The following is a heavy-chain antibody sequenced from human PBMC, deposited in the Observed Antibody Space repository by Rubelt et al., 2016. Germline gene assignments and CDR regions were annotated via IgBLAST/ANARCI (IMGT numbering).Heavy chain of an antibody. D-gene: IGHD1-26*01. Sequence: EVQLVQSGAEVKKPGESLKISCKGSGCSFTSYWIGWVRQMPGKGLEWMGIIYPGDSDTRYSPSCQGPVTIAAAKALSTAYLQWSSLKASDTAMYYCARHGQVQSGDAFDIWGQGTMVTVSS. J-gene: IGHJ3*02. CDR1: GCSFTSYW. CDR3: ARHGQVQSGDAFDI. V-gene: IGHV5-51*01. CDR2: IYPGDSDT.